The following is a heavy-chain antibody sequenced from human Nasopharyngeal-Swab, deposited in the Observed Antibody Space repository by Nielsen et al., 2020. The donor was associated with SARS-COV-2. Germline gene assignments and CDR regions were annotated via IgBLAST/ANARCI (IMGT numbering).Heavy chain of an antibody. CDR3: AKGKGGSYFDAFDI. V-gene: IGHV3-30*18. CDR2: ISYDGSNK. CDR1: GFTFSSYS. D-gene: IGHD1-26*01. J-gene: IGHJ3*02. Sequence: GESLKISCAASGFTFSSYSMNWVRQAPGKGLEWVAVISYDGSNKYYADSVKGRFTISRDNSKNTLYLQMNSLRAEDTAVYYCAKGKGGSYFDAFDIWGQGTMVTVSS.